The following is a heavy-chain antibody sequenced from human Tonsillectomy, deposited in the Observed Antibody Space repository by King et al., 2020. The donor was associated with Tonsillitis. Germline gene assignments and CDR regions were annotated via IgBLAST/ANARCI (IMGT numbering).Heavy chain of an antibody. Sequence: VQLVESGGGLVQPGRSLRLSCTASGFTFGDYAMSWVRQAPGKGLEWVGFIRSKAYGGTTEYAASVKGRLTISRDDSKSIAYLQMNSLKTEDTAVYYCTKEVLLWFGEEYYYYMDVWGKGTTVTVSS. V-gene: IGHV3-49*04. CDR1: GFTFGDYA. D-gene: IGHD3-10*01. J-gene: IGHJ6*03. CDR3: TKEVLLWFGEEYYYYMDV. CDR2: IRSKAYGGTT.